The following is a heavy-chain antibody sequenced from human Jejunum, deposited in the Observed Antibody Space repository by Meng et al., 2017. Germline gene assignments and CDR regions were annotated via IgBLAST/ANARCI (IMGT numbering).Heavy chain of an antibody. J-gene: IGHJ4*02. Sequence: HLQESGQGLVKPSGTLSLTCEVSGDSISSTSWWDWLRQPPGKGLEWIGEIYHSGRSNFIPSLKSRVSISLDESKNQFSLTLNSVTAADTAVYYCARGVGDIRFGFDYWGQGILVTVSS. CDR1: GDSISSTSW. CDR2: IYHSGRS. V-gene: IGHV4-4*02. D-gene: IGHD3-16*01. CDR3: ARGVGDIRFGFDY.